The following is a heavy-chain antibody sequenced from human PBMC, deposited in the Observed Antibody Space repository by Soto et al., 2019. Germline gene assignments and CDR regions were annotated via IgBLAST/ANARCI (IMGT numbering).Heavy chain of an antibody. V-gene: IGHV4-34*01. Sequence: SETLSLTCAVYGGSFSGYYWSWIRQPPGKGLEWIGEINHSGSTNYNPSLKSRVTISVDTSKNQFSLKLSSVTAADTAVYYCATQGAPITGTSLHNWFDPWGQGTLVTVSS. CDR3: ATQGAPITGTSLHNWFDP. D-gene: IGHD1-7*01. CDR2: INHSGST. CDR1: GGSFSGYY. J-gene: IGHJ5*02.